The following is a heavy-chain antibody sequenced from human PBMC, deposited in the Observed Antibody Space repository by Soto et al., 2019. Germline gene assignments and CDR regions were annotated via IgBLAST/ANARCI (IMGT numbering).Heavy chain of an antibody. V-gene: IGHV1-18*01. Sequence: ASVKVSCKASGYTFTSYGISWVRQAPGQGLEWMGWISAYNGNTKYAQNLQGRVTMTTDKSTSTAYMELRGLRSDDTAVYYRAREMYDILSGYGDYWGQGTLVTVSS. CDR3: AREMYDILSGYGDY. CDR2: ISAYNGNT. J-gene: IGHJ4*02. D-gene: IGHD3-9*01. CDR1: GYTFTSYG.